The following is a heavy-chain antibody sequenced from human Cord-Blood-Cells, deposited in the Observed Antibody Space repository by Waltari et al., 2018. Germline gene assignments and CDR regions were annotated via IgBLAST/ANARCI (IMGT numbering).Heavy chain of an antibody. D-gene: IGHD6-6*01. CDR1: GGSFSGSY. CDR3: AREARYSTSNDY. CDR2: INHSGST. Sequence: QVQLQQWGAGLLKPSETLSLTCAVYGGSFSGSYWSWIRQPPGKGLEWIGEINHSGSTNYNPSLKSRVTISVDTSKNQFSLKLSSVTAADTAVYYCAREARYSTSNDYWGQGTLVTVSS. J-gene: IGHJ4*02. V-gene: IGHV4-34*01.